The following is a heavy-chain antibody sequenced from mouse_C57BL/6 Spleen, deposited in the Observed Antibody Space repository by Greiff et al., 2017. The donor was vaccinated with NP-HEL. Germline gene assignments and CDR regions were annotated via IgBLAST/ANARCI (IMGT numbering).Heavy chain of an antibody. Sequence: QVQLQQPGAELVKPGASVKMSCKASGYTFPSYWITWVKQRPGQGLEWIGDIYPGSGSTNYNEKFKSKATLTVDTSSSTAYMQLSSLTSEDSAVYYCAREDGSSHWFDYWGQGTTLTVSS. CDR1: GYTFPSYW. V-gene: IGHV1-55*01. CDR3: AREDGSSHWFDY. CDR2: IYPGSGST. J-gene: IGHJ2*01. D-gene: IGHD1-1*01.